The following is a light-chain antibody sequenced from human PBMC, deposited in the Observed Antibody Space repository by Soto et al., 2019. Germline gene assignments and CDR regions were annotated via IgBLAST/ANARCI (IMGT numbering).Light chain of an antibody. V-gene: IGKV3D-15*01. CDR1: QSVSSY. CDR2: DVS. CDR3: QQYNDWPRT. Sequence: EIVMTPSPATLSVSPVERATLSCRASQSVSSYLAWYQQKPGQAPRLLIYDVSNRATGIPARFSGSGSGTDFTLTISSLQSEDFAVYYCQQYNDWPRTFGQGTKVDIK. J-gene: IGKJ1*01.